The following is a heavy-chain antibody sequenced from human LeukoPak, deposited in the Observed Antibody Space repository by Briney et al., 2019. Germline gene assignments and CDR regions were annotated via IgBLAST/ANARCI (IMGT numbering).Heavy chain of an antibody. CDR2: ISSSSTYI. CDR3: ARTLLGYCSRTSCPGWGN. V-gene: IGHV3-21*01. CDR1: GFTFSSYN. Sequence: GGSLRLSCAASGFTFSSYNMNWVRQAPGKGLEWVSSISSSSTYIYYADSVKGRFTISRDNAKNPLYLQMNSLRAEDTAVYYCARTLLGYCSRTSCPGWGNWGQGTLVTVSS. J-gene: IGHJ4*02. D-gene: IGHD2-2*01.